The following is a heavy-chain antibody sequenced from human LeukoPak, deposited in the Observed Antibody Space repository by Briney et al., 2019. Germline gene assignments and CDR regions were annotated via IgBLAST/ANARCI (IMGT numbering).Heavy chain of an antibody. CDR1: GGSFTAFY. D-gene: IGHD2-2*01. CDR2: VHHSGTT. J-gene: IGHJ4*02. V-gene: IGHV4-34*01. CDR3: ARGAYCSTSYCYGFDY. Sequence: SETLSLTCTVYGGSFTAFYWSWIRQPPGKGLEWLGEVHHSGTTNYNPSLKSRVTLSVDTSKNQFSLKLSSVTAADTAVYYCARGAYCSTSYCYGFDYWGQGTQVTASS.